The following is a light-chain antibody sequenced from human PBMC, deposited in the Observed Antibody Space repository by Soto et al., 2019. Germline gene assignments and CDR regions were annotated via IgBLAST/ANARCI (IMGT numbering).Light chain of an antibody. CDR3: QQYYSIPRT. J-gene: IGKJ1*01. Sequence: DIVMTQSPDSLAVSLGERATINCKSSQSVLYSSNNKNYLTWYQQKPGQPPKMLIYWASTRESGVPDRFSGSGSGTDFTHTISSLQAEDVAVYYCQQYYSIPRTFGQGTKVEIK. V-gene: IGKV4-1*01. CDR1: QSVLYSSNNKNY. CDR2: WAS.